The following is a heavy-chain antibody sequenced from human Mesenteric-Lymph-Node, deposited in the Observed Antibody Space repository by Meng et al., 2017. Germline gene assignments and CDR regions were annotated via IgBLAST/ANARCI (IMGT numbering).Heavy chain of an antibody. V-gene: IGHV3-48*03. D-gene: IGHD5-18*01. CDR3: ARLGIGYSYGLGFDY. J-gene: IGHJ4*02. CDR2: ISSSGSTI. CDR1: GFTFSSYE. Sequence: GESLKISCAASGFTFSSYEMNWVRQAPRKGLEWVSYISSSGSTIYYADSVKGRFTISRDNAKNSLYLQMNSLRAEDTAVYYCARLGIGYSYGLGFDYWGQGTLVTVSS.